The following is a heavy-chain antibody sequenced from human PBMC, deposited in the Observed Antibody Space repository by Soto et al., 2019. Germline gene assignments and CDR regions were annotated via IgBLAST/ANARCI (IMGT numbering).Heavy chain of an antibody. Sequence: EVQLVQSGAEVKKPGATVKISCKVSGYTFIDYFMHWVQQAPGKGLEWMGLVDPEDGETIYAEKFQGRVTITADTSTDTAYMELRSLRSEDTAVYYCGTVGRLGSTGASTNGMDVWGQGTTVTVSS. D-gene: IGHD1-26*01. CDR3: GTVGRLGSTGASTNGMDV. J-gene: IGHJ6*02. V-gene: IGHV1-69-2*01. CDR2: VDPEDGET. CDR1: GYTFIDYF.